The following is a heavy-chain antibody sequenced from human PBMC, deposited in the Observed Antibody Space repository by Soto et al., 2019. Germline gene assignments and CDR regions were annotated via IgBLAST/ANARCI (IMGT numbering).Heavy chain of an antibody. Sequence: ASVKVSCKASGGTFSSYAISWVRQAPGQGLEWMGGIIPIFGTANYAQKFQGRVTITADESTSTAYMELSSLRSEDTAVYYCARRGTQRGYNYYYGMDVWGQGTTVTVSS. CDR3: ARRGTQRGYNYYYGMDV. CDR1: GGTFSSYA. J-gene: IGHJ6*02. V-gene: IGHV1-69*13. CDR2: IIPIFGTA. D-gene: IGHD1-1*01.